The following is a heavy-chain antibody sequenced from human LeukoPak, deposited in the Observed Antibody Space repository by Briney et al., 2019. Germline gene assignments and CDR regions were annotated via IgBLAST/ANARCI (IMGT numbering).Heavy chain of an antibody. CDR1: GYTFTSYG. V-gene: IGHV1-18*01. D-gene: IGHD3-22*01. J-gene: IGHJ6*03. Sequence: ASVKVSCKASGYTFTSYGISWVRQAPGQGLEWMGWTSAYNGNTNYAQKLQGRVTMTTDTSTSTAYMELRSLRSDDTAVYYCARDQTYYYDSSGYYQYYYYMAVWGKGTTVTVSS. CDR3: ARDQTYYYDSSGYYQYYYYMAV. CDR2: TSAYNGNT.